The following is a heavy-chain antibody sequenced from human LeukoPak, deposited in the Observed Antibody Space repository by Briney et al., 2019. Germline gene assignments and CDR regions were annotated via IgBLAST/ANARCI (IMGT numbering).Heavy chain of an antibody. D-gene: IGHD2-2*01. CDR1: GGTFSSYA. V-gene: IGHV1-69*06. CDR2: IIPSFGTA. J-gene: IGHJ3*02. CDR3: ARDLKDIVVVPAAMGNDAFDI. Sequence: ASVKVSCKASGGTFSSYAISWVRQAPGQGLEWMGGIIPSFGTANYAQKFQGRVTITADKSTSTAYMELSSLRSEDTAVYYCARDLKDIVVVPAAMGNDAFDIWGQGTMVTVSS.